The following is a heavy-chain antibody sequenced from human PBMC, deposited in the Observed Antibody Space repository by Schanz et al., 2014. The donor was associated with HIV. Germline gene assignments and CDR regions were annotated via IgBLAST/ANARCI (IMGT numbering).Heavy chain of an antibody. D-gene: IGHD6-6*01. Sequence: EVQLVESGGGLVQPGGSLRLSCAVSGFTFSSYSMNWVRQAPGKGLEWVSLISGSGGHTYYADSVKGRFTISRDNSKSTLYLQMNSLRAEDTAVYYCAREAVRFFDYWGQGTLVTVSS. V-gene: IGHV3-23*04. CDR2: ISGSGGHT. CDR3: AREAVRFFDY. J-gene: IGHJ4*02. CDR1: GFTFSSYS.